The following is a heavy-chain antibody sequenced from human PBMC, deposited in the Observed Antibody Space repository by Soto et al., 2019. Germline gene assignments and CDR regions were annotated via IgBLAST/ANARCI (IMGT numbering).Heavy chain of an antibody. CDR2: NYYSGST. CDR3: ARGIRSLFYFDY. CDR1: GGSISSYY. D-gene: IGHD3-16*01. Sequence: QVQLQESGPGLVKPSETLSLTCTGSGGSISSYYWSWIWQPPGKGMEWIGYNYYSGSTNYNPSHKSRVTIAVDTSKNQFTLRLSAMAAADTAVYYWARGIRSLFYFDYWGQGTLVTVSS. V-gene: IGHV4-59*01. J-gene: IGHJ4*02.